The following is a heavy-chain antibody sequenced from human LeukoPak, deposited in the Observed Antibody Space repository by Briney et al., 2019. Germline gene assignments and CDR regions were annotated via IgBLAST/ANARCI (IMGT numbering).Heavy chain of an antibody. CDR1: GYTFTGYY. CDR3: ARICSGGSCPTDY. J-gene: IGHJ4*02. Sequence: ASVKVSCKASGYTFTGYYMHWVRQAPGQGLEWMGRINPNSGGTNYAQKFQGRVTMTRDTSISTAYMELSRLRSDDTAVYYCARICSGGSCPTDYSGQGTLVTVSS. D-gene: IGHD2-15*01. V-gene: IGHV1-2*06. CDR2: INPNSGGT.